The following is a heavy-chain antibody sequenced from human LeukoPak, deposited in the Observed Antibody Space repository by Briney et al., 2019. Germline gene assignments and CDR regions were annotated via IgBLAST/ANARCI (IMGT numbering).Heavy chain of an antibody. V-gene: IGHV3-7*02. CDR3: ARLMGERSLFDY. CDR1: GFTLSSCW. J-gene: IGHJ4*02. D-gene: IGHD1-26*01. Sequence: GGSLRLSCAASGFTLSSCWMTWVRQAPGKGLEWVANIKQDGNEKYYVDSVKGRFSISRDNAKNSVYLQMNSLRAEDTAVYYCARLMGERSLFDYWGQGVLVTVSS. CDR2: IKQDGNEK.